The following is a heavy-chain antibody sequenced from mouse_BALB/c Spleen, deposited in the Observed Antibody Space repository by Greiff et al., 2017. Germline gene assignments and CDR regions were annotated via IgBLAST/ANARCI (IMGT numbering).Heavy chain of an antibody. D-gene: IGHD1-1*01. V-gene: IGHV5-17*02. CDR3: ARDYYGSSSYAMDY. Sequence: EVKLMESGGGLVQPGGSLKLSCAASGFTFSSFGMHWVRQAPEKGLEWVAYISSGSSTIYYADTVKGRFTISRDNPKNTLFLQMTSLRSEDTAMYYCARDYYGSSSYAMDYWGQGTSVTVSS. CDR1: GFTFSSFG. CDR2: ISSGSSTI. J-gene: IGHJ4*01.